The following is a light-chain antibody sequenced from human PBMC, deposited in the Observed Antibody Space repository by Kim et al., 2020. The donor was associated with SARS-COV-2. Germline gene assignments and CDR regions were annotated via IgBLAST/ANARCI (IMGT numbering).Light chain of an antibody. J-gene: IGKJ1*01. CDR1: QSVSSSY. CDR2: RAS. Sequence: EIVLTQSPGTLSLSPGERATLSCRASQSVSSSYLAWYQQKPGQAPRLLIYRASSRATGIPDRFSGSGSGTDFTLTISRLEPEDFAVYYCQQYDHSRTFGQGTKVDIK. V-gene: IGKV3-20*01. CDR3: QQYDHSRT.